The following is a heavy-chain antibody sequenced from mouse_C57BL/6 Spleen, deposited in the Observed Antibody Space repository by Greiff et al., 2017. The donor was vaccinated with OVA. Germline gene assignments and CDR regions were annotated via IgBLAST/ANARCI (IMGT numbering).Heavy chain of an antibody. V-gene: IGHV1-15*01. Sequence: QVQLQQSGAELVRPGASVTLSCKASGYTFTDYEMHWVKQTPVHGLEWIGAIDPETGGTAYNQKFKGKAILTADKSSSTAYMGLRSLTSEDSAVYYCTPYGSSGDYAMDYWGQGTSVTVSS. CDR2: IDPETGGT. D-gene: IGHD1-1*01. J-gene: IGHJ4*01. CDR1: GYTFTDYE. CDR3: TPYGSSGDYAMDY.